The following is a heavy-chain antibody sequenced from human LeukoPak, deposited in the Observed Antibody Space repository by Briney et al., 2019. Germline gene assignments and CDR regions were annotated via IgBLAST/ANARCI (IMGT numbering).Heavy chain of an antibody. CDR3: ARGSHYGSGSYYTY. V-gene: IGHV1-8*03. CDR2: MNPNTANT. Sequence: GASVKVSCKASGGTFSSHDINWVRQATGQGLEWMGWMNPNTANTGYAQKFQGRVTITRNTSISTAYMELSSLRSEDTAVYYCARGSHYGSGSYYTYWGQGTLVTVSS. J-gene: IGHJ4*02. CDR1: GGTFSSHD. D-gene: IGHD3-10*01.